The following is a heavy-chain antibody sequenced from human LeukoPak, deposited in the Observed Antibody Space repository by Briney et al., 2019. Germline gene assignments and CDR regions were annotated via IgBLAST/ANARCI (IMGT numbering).Heavy chain of an antibody. V-gene: IGHV3-21*01. CDR3: ARGEEVTTVTTIWFDP. D-gene: IGHD4-17*01. Sequence: GGSLRLSCAASGFTFDDYAMHWVRQAPGKGLEWVSSISSSSSYIYYADSVKGRFTISRDNAKNSLYLQMNSLRAEDTAVYYCARGEEVTTVTTIWFDPWGQGTLVTVSS. J-gene: IGHJ5*02. CDR2: ISSSSSYI. CDR1: GFTFDDYA.